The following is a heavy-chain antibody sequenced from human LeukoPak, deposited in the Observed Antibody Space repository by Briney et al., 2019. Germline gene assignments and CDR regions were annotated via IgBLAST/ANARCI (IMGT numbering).Heavy chain of an antibody. CDR3: ARLYGSGSYLNGDYYYYGMDV. D-gene: IGHD3-10*01. CDR2: ISAYNGNT. Sequence: ALVKVSCKASGYTFTSYGISWVRQAPGQGLEWMGWISAYNGNTNYAQKLQGRVTMTTDTSTSTAYMELRSLRSDDTAVYYCARLYGSGSYLNGDYYYYGMDVWGKGTTVTVSS. CDR1: GYTFTSYG. V-gene: IGHV1-18*04. J-gene: IGHJ6*04.